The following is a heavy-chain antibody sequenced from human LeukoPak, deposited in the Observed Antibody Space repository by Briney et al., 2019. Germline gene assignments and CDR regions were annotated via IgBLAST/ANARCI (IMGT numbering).Heavy chain of an antibody. D-gene: IGHD3-3*01. CDR3: AKAGYDFWSGYYEYYFDY. J-gene: IGHJ4*02. CDR1: GFTFSSYA. V-gene: IGHV3-23*01. Sequence: GGSLRLSCAASGFTFSSYAMSWVRQAPGKGLEWVSAISGSGGSTYYADSVKGRFTISRDNSKNTLYLQMNSLRAEDTAVYYCAKAGYDFWSGYYEYYFDYWGQGTLVTVSS. CDR2: ISGSGGST.